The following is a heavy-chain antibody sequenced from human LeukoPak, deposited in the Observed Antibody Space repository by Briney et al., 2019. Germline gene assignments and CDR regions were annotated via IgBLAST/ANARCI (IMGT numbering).Heavy chain of an antibody. V-gene: IGHV1-69*04. D-gene: IGHD2-2*01. Sequence: GASVKVSCKASGGTFSSYAISWERQAPGQGLEWMGRIIPILGIANYAQKFQGRVTITADKSTSTAYMELSSLRSEDTAVYYCARRYCSSTSCSRGTYNWFDPWGQGTLVTVSS. CDR1: GGTFSSYA. CDR2: IIPILGIA. J-gene: IGHJ5*02. CDR3: ARRYCSSTSCSRGTYNWFDP.